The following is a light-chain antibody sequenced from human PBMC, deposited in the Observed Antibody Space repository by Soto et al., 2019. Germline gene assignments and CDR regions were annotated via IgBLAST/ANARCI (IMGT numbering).Light chain of an antibody. CDR1: QSVSSNY. J-gene: IGKJ4*01. Sequence: EIVLTQSPGTLSLSPGEGATLSCRASQSVSSNYLAWYHHKPGQAPRLLIYGASNRATDVPDRFSGSGSGTDFTLTISRLEPEDFALYSCQQYGSSPLTFGGGTKVEIK. CDR2: GAS. CDR3: QQYGSSPLT. V-gene: IGKV3-20*01.